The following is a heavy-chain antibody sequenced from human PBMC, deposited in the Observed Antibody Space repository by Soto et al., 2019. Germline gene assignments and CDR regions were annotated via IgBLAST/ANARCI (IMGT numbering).Heavy chain of an antibody. V-gene: IGHV3-30*18. CDR3: AKDRLAGNFDY. Sequence: GGSLRLSCAASGFTFSNYGMHWVRQAPGKGLEWVAAISYDGSNKHYADSVKGRFTISRDNSKNTLYLQMNSLRVEGTAVYYCAKDRLAGNFDYWGQGTQVTVSS. CDR2: ISYDGSNK. J-gene: IGHJ4*02. CDR1: GFTFSNYG.